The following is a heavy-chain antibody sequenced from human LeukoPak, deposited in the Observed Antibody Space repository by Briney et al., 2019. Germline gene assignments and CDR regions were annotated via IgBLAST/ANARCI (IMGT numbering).Heavy chain of an antibody. CDR2: IYYSGST. D-gene: IGHD6-6*01. J-gene: IGHJ3*02. CDR3: ARASIAARVGAFDI. CDR1: GGSISSGDYY. Sequence: SQTLSLTCTVSGGSISSGDYYWSWIRQPPGKGLEWTGYIYYSGSTYYNPSLRSRVTISVDTSKNLFSLKLSSVTAADTAVYYCARASIAARVGAFDIWGQGTMVTVSS. V-gene: IGHV4-30-4*08.